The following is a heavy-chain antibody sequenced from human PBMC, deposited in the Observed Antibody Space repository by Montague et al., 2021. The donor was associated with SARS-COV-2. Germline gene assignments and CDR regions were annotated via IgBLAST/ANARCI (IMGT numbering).Heavy chain of an antibody. CDR1: GGSISTYH. CDR2: IYYSGST. J-gene: IGHJ3*02. D-gene: IGHD4-23*01. CDR3: ARHGGNDAFDI. Sequence: SETLSLTCTVSGGSISTYHWNWIRQPPGKGLEWIGYIYYSGSTKYNPSLKSRVTISVDTSKNQFSLKLSSVTAADTAVYYCARHGGNDAFDIWGRGTMVTVSS. V-gene: IGHV4-59*01.